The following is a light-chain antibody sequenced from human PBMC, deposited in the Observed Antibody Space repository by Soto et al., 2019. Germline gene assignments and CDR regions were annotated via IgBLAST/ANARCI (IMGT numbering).Light chain of an antibody. Sequence: QSVLTQPASVSGSPGQSITISCTGTSSDVGGYDYVSWYQQYPGKAPSLIIYEVTNRPSGVSNRFSGSKSGNTASLTISGLQAEDEADYYCGSYTSSTTLVFGGGTQLTVL. V-gene: IGLV2-14*01. J-gene: IGLJ2*01. CDR1: SSDVGGYDY. CDR2: EVT. CDR3: GSYTSSTTLV.